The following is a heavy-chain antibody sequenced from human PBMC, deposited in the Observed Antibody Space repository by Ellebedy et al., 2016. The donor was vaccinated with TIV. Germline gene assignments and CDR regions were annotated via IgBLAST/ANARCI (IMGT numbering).Heavy chain of an antibody. CDR2: INQGGSER. CDR3: ATDGSYGDYLSPAHAFAI. Sequence: GESLKISCGSSGFSFRSYWMTWVRQAPGKGLEWVANINQGGSERHYVDSVKGRFTISRDNAKNSLYLEMNSLRAEDTAVYYCATDGSYGDYLSPAHAFAIWGQGTMVTVSS. J-gene: IGHJ3*02. D-gene: IGHD4-17*01. V-gene: IGHV3-7*01. CDR1: GFSFRSYW.